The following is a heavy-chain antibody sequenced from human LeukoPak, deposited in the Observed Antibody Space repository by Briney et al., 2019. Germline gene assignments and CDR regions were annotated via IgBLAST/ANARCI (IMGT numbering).Heavy chain of an antibody. CDR2: ISWNSGSI. V-gene: IGHV3-9*01. CDR1: GFTFDDYA. Sequence: RPGRSLRLFCAASGFTFDDYAMHWVRQAPGKGLEWLSGISWNSGSIGYADSVKGRFTISRDSAKNSLYLQMNSLRAEDTALYYCAKESRDGYNCGRPNGIDYWGQGTLVTVSS. J-gene: IGHJ4*02. CDR3: AKESRDGYNCGRPNGIDY. D-gene: IGHD5-24*01.